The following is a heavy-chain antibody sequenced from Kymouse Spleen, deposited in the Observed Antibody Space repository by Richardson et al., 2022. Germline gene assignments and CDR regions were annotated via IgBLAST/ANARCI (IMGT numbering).Heavy chain of an antibody. CDR2: ISSSSSTI. J-gene: IGHJ6*02. D-gene: IGHD6-19*01. CDR1: GFTFSSYS. Sequence: EVQLVESGGGLVQPGGSLRLSCAASGFTFSSYSMNWVRQAPGKGLEWVSYISSSSSTIYYADSVKGRFTISRDNAKNSLYLQMNSLRDEDTAVYYCARLDSSGWYDYYYYGMDVWGQGTTVTVSS. CDR3: ARLDSSGWYDYYYYGMDV. V-gene: IGHV3-48*02.